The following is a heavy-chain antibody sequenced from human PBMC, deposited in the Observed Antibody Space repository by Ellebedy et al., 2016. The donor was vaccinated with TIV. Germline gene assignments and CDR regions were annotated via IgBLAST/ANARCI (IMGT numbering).Heavy chain of an antibody. D-gene: IGHD5-18*01. CDR1: GFTFSSFG. CDR3: AKELHVDSAY. CDR2: ISYDGNNK. V-gene: IGHV3-30*18. Sequence: GESLKISCAASGFTFSSFGMHWVRQAPGKGLEWVAAISYDGNNKYYGDSVKCRFTISRDNSKNTLSLQMNSLRGDDTAVYYCAKELHVDSAYWGQGTLVTVSS. J-gene: IGHJ4*02.